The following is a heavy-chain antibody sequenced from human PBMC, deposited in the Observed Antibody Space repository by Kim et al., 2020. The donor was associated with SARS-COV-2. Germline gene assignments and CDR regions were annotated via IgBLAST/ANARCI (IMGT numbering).Heavy chain of an antibody. J-gene: IGHJ4*01. D-gene: IGHD5-18*01. Sequence: SETLSLTCTVSGGSISSSSYYWGWIRQPPGKGLEWIGSIYYSGSTYYNPSLKSRVTISVDTSKNQFSLKLSSVTAADTAVYYCARLKLGIQLWLLFDYWG. CDR3: ARLKLGIQLWLLFDY. CDR2: IYYSGST. V-gene: IGHV4-39*01. CDR1: GGSISSSSYY.